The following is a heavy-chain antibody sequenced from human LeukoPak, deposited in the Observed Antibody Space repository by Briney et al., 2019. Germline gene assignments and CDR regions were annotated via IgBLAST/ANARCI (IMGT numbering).Heavy chain of an antibody. Sequence: GGSLRLSCAASGFTFSSYSMNWVRQAPGKGLEWVSSISSSSSYIYYADSVKGRFTISRNNAKNSLYLQMNSLRAEDTAVYYCARYVLDYGDYDPFFDYWGQGTLVTVSS. CDR1: GFTFSSYS. CDR3: ARYVLDYGDYDPFFDY. CDR2: ISSSSSYI. D-gene: IGHD4-17*01. J-gene: IGHJ4*02. V-gene: IGHV3-21*01.